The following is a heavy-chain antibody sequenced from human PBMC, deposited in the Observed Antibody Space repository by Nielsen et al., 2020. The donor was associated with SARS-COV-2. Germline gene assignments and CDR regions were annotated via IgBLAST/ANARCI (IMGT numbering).Heavy chain of an antibody. CDR2: ISGGSATI. V-gene: IGHV3-48*01. D-gene: IGHD6-13*01. CDR3: ARSPFHRSSWYGMDV. CDR1: GFTFSSFH. J-gene: IGHJ6*02. Sequence: GESLKISCAASGFTFSSFHMHWVRQAPGKGLEWVSYISGGSATIYYADSVKGRFTISRDNVKNSLYLQLSSLSAEDTAVYYCARSPFHRSSWYGMDVWGQGTTVTVSS.